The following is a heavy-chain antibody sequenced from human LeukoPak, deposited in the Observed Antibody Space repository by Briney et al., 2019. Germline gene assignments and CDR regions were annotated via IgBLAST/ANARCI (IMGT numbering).Heavy chain of an antibody. D-gene: IGHD3-10*01. CDR1: GFIVSSNY. V-gene: IGHV3-53*01. Sequence: GGSLRLSCAASGFIVSSNYMSWVRQAPGKGLEWVSIIYSGGSTYYADSVKGRFTISRDNSKNTLYLQMNSLRAEDTAVYYCAGYGSGSYYKYFDYWGQGTLVTVSS. J-gene: IGHJ4*02. CDR3: AGYGSGSYYKYFDY. CDR2: IYSGGST.